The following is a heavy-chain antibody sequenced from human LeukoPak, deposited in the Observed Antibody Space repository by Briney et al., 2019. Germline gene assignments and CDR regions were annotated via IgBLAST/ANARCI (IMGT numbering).Heavy chain of an antibody. Sequence: GGSLRLSCAASGFAFSNYGMHWVRQAPGKGLEWVAFIRYDGSDKYYADSVKGRLTISRDNSKKTLYLQMNSLRAEDTAVYYCAKEYAGSHYYFYYMDVWGKGTTVTVSS. CDR3: AKEYAGSHYYFYYMDV. V-gene: IGHV3-30*02. CDR1: GFAFSNYG. J-gene: IGHJ6*03. CDR2: IRYDGSDK.